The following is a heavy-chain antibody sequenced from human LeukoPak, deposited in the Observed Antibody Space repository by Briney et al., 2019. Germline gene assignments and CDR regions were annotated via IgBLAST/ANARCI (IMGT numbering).Heavy chain of an antibody. J-gene: IGHJ4*02. CDR3: ARVRSGYDSSLGY. CDR1: GYTFTGYY. D-gene: IGHD3-22*01. Sequence: GASVKVSCKASGYTFTGYYMHWVRQAPGQGLEWMGWINPNSGGTNYAQKFQGRVTMTRDTSISTAYMELSRLRSDDTAVYYCARVRSGYDSSLGYWGQGTLVTVSS. V-gene: IGHV1-2*02. CDR2: INPNSGGT.